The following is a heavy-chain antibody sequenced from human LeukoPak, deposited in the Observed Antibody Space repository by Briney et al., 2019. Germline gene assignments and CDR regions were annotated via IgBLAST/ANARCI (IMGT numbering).Heavy chain of an antibody. V-gene: IGHV1-24*01. CDR1: GYTLTELS. D-gene: IGHD6-13*01. J-gene: IGHJ4*02. CDR2: FDPEDGET. CDR3: ATAQGIAAAGGAVSFDY. Sequence: GASVKVSCKVSGYTLTELSMHWVRQAPGKGLEWMGGFDPEDGETIYAQKFQGRVTMTEDTSTDTAYMELSSLRSEDTAVYYCATAQGIAAAGGAVSFDYWGQGTLVTVSS.